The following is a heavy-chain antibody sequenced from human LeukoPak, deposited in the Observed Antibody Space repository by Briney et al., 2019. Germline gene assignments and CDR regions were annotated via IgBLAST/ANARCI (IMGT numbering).Heavy chain of an antibody. Sequence: PSETLSLTCTVPGYSLSSRYYWAWTRPPPGKGLEWIGCIYHSGNTYYDQSLKSRVTISVDTSKSQFYLKLSSVTAADTAVYYCARVEADFPPYFDYWGQGTLVTVSS. J-gene: IGHJ4*02. CDR1: GYSLSSRYY. CDR3: ARVEADFPPYFDY. CDR2: IYHSGNT. V-gene: IGHV4-38-2*02.